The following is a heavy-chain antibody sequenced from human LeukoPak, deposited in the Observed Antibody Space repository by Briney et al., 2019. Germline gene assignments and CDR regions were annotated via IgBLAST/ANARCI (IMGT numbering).Heavy chain of an antibody. V-gene: IGHV4-39*01. CDR2: IYYSGST. CDR1: GGSISSSSYY. CDR3: ASGVYYYGSGSYHPGFDY. D-gene: IGHD3-10*01. Sequence: PSETLSLTCTVSGGSISSSSYYWGWIRQPPGKGLEWIGSIYYSGSTYYNPSLKGRVTTSVDTSKNQFSLKLSSVTAADAAVYYCASGVYYYGSGSYHPGFDYWGQGTLVTVSS. J-gene: IGHJ4*02.